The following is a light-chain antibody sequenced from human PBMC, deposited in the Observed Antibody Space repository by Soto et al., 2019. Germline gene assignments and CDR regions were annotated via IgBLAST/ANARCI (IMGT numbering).Light chain of an antibody. V-gene: IGKV3-11*01. CDR1: QSVSSY. J-gene: IGKJ1*01. Sequence: EIVLTQSPATLSLSPGGRSTLSCMAIQSVSSYLAWYEQKPGQAPRLLIYDASNRATGIPARFSGSGSGTEFTLTISSLQSEDFAVYYCQQYNNSPRTFGQGTKVDIK. CDR2: DAS. CDR3: QQYNNSPRT.